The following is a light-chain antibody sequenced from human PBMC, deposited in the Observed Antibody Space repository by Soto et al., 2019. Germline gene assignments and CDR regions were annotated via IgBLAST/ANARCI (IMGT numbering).Light chain of an antibody. CDR1: SRNVGGYNY. V-gene: IGLV2-14*01. Sequence: QSVLXQPASGSGGPGQSISISCTGTSRNVGGYNYVSWYQQVPGKAPTLMIYDVGNRPAGVSNRFSGTKSGNTASLTISGLQAEDEAEYYCSSYTTSSTYVFGTGTKVTVL. J-gene: IGLJ1*01. CDR3: SSYTTSSTYV. CDR2: DVG.